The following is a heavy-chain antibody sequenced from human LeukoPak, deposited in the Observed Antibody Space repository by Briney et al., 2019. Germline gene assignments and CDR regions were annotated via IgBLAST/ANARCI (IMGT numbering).Heavy chain of an antibody. D-gene: IGHD3-16*02. CDR3: ARLVKHYDYVWGSYRSTYYFDY. Sequence: SETLSLTCTVSGDSISSYYWSWIRQPPGKGLEWIGYIYYSGSTNYNPSLKSRVTISVDTSKNQFSLKLSSVTAADAAVYYCARLVKHYDYVWGSYRSTYYFDYWGQGTLVTVSS. CDR2: IYYSGST. J-gene: IGHJ4*02. V-gene: IGHV4-59*01. CDR1: GDSISSYY.